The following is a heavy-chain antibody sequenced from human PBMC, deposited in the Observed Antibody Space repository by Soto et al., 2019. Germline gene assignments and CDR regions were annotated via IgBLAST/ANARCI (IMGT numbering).Heavy chain of an antibody. V-gene: IGHV1-69*12. CDR1: GGTFSSYA. CDR2: IIPIFGTA. Sequence: QVQLVQSGAEVKKPGSSVKVSCKASGGTFSSYAISWVRQAAGQGLEWMGGIIPIFGTANYAQKFQGRVTITADESTSTAYMELSSLRSEDTAVYYCARDRLAAAGNFDYWGQGTLVNVSS. J-gene: IGHJ4*02. D-gene: IGHD6-13*01. CDR3: ARDRLAAAGNFDY.